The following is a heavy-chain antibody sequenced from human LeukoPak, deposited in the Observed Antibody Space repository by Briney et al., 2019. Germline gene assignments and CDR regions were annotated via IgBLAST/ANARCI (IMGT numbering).Heavy chain of an antibody. CDR3: ARRASTERGHSYGLDH. D-gene: IGHD5-18*01. V-gene: IGHV3-21*01. CDR2: IGTSNNYI. Sequence: GGSLRLSCAASGFTFSSYAMNWVRQAPGKGLEWVSSIGTSNNYIYYADSLKGRFTISRDNARNSLYLQMNSLSAEDTAVYYCARRASTERGHSYGLDHWGQGALVTVSS. J-gene: IGHJ4*02. CDR1: GFTFSSYA.